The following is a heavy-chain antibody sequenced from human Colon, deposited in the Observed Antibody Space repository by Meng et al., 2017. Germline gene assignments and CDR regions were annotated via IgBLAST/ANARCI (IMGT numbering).Heavy chain of an antibody. D-gene: IGHD4-17*01. CDR3: ARDRKHYGERGWFDP. Sequence: VQLQESGPALWQPSQTLSLTCTVSGGSISRCDYYWSWIRQPPGKGLEWIGYIYYSGSTYSNASLKSRVTISIDRSKNQFSLKLSSVTAADTAVYYCARDRKHYGERGWFDPWGQGTLVTVSS. CDR1: GGSISRCDYY. V-gene: IGHV4-30-4*01. CDR2: IYYSGST. J-gene: IGHJ5*02.